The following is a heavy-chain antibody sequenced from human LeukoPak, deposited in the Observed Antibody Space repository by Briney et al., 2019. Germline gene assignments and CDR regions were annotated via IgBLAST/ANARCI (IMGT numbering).Heavy chain of an antibody. Sequence: GGSLRLLLAASSSTFSCYTMNWPRQGPGRGLEWVSSISRRGSYIYYADSVKGRFTISRDNARNSLYLQMNSLRAEDTAVYYGARVGPTMADDYWGQGTLVTVSS. CDR2: ISRRGSYI. CDR3: ARVGPTMADDY. J-gene: IGHJ4*02. V-gene: IGHV3-21*01. CDR1: SSTFSCYT. D-gene: IGHD4/OR15-4a*01.